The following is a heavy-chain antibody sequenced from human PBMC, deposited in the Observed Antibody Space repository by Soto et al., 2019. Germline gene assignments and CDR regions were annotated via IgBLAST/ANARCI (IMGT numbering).Heavy chain of an antibody. V-gene: IGHV1-69*01. D-gene: IGHD2-2*01. Sequence: QVQLVQSGAEVKKPGSSVKVSCKASGGTFGSYAITWVRRAPGQGLEWLGGIIPILNSPAYAQKLQARVVITADEIKHTDDMELNSLRFDDTAVYYCAREAPYCTSATCPTFYDMDVWGQGTTVTVAS. CDR2: IIPILNSP. CDR3: AREAPYCTSATCPTFYDMDV. CDR1: GGTFGSYA. J-gene: IGHJ6*02.